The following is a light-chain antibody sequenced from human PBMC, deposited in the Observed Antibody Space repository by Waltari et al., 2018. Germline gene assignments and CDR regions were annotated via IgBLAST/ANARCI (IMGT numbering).Light chain of an antibody. J-gene: IGLJ2*01. Sequence: QSALTQPASVSGSPGQSITFSCTGDRSDVGGYNYVSWYQQQPGKAPRLMIYDVSIRPSGGSNRFSGSKAGNTASLTISGLQAEDEADYYCSSYSRTSTLVVFGGGTKLAVL. CDR2: DVS. V-gene: IGLV2-14*03. CDR3: SSYSRTSTLVV. CDR1: RSDVGGYNY.